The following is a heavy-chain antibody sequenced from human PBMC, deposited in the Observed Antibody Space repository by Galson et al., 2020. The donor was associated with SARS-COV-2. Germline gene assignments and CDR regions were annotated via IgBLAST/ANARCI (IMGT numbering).Heavy chain of an antibody. CDR1: GGSISSSSYY. V-gene: IGHV4-39*07. CDR3: ARVRRFGRSKDY. D-gene: IGHD3-3*01. J-gene: IGHJ4*02. CDR2: IYYSGST. Sequence: SETLSLTCTVSGGSISSSSYYWGWIRQPPGKGLEWIGSIYYSGSTYYNPSLKSRVTISVDTSKNQFSLKLSSVTAADTAVYYCARVRRFGRSKDYWGQGTLVTVSS.